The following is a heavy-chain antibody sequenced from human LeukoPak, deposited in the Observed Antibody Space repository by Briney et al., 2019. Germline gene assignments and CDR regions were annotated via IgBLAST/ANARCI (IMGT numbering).Heavy chain of an antibody. CDR1: GGSISSYY. J-gene: IGHJ4*02. CDR3: AREGIAAALVY. Sequence: PSETLSLTCTVSGGSISSYYWSWIRQPPGKGLEWIGYIYYRGSTNYNPSLKSRVTISVDTSKTQFSLKLSSVTAADTAVYYCAREGIAAALVYWGQGTLVTVSS. V-gene: IGHV4-59*12. CDR2: IYYRGST. D-gene: IGHD6-13*01.